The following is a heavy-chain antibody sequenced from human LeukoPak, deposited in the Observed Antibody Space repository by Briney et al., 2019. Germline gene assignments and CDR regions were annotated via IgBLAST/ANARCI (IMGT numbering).Heavy chain of an antibody. J-gene: IGHJ5*02. CDR3: ARVSGSYRWFDP. CDR2: IIPIFGTA. Sequence: SVKVSCKASGGTFSSYAISWVRQAPGQGLEWMGGIIPIFGTANYAQKFQGRVTITTDESTSTAYMELSSLRSEDTAVYYCARVSGSYRWFDPWGQGTLVTVSS. V-gene: IGHV1-69*05. D-gene: IGHD1-26*01. CDR1: GGTFSSYA.